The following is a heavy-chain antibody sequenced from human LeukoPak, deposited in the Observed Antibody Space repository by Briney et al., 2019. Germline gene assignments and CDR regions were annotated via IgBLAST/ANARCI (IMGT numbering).Heavy chain of an antibody. J-gene: IGHJ4*02. CDR3: TRENRPFCPFAF. CDR1: GGPIDITNY. V-gene: IGHV4-4*02. D-gene: IGHD2/OR15-2a*01. Sequence: SETLSLICGVSGGPIDITNYWSWVRQAPGKGLEWIGEISHDGTTNYRPSLRSRVAMSFDRANNQFSLSLTSVTAADTAVYYCTRENRPFCPFAFWGQGVLVTVSS. CDR2: ISHDGTT.